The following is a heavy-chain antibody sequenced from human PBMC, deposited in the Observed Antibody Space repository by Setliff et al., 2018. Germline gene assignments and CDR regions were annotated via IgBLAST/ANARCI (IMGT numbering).Heavy chain of an antibody. V-gene: IGHV3-33*08. J-gene: IGHJ4*02. CDR3: ARTCSGSGCYAGLES. D-gene: IGHD2-15*01. Sequence: GVSLRLSCAASGFTFSTYRMHWVRQAPGKGLEWVAVIWGDGGTKYHADSVKGRFTISRDNSKNTLYLQMNSLRPEDTAVYYCARTCSGSGCYAGLESWGQGTPVTV. CDR1: GFTFSTYR. CDR2: IWGDGGTK.